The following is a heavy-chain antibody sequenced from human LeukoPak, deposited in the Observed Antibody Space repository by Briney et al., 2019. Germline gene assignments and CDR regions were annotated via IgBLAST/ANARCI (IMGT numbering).Heavy chain of an antibody. J-gene: IGHJ5*02. CDR1: GYTFTDYG. D-gene: IGHD2-8*01. V-gene: IGHV1-18*01. Sequence: GASVKVSCKTSGYTFTDYGISWVRQAPGQGLEWMGWISTSKGNTIYAQRLQGRVTLTTDTSTNTAYMELRSLRSDDTAIYYCARDIQWRFGHWGQGTLVTVSS. CDR3: ARDIQWRFGH. CDR2: ISTSKGNT.